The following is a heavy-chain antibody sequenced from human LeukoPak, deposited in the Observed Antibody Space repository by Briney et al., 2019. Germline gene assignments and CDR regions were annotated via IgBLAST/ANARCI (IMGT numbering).Heavy chain of an antibody. CDR3: ARELAGSDCSSTSCYYYYYMDV. D-gene: IGHD2-2*01. Sequence: SETLSLTCTVSGGSISSYYWSWIRQPPGRGLEWIGYIYYSDSGSATYNPSLKSRVTVSVDTSKNQFSLKLSSVTAADTAVYYCARELAGSDCSSTSCYYYYYMDVWGKGTTVTVSS. CDR2: IYYSDSGSA. CDR1: GGSISSYY. V-gene: IGHV4-59*01. J-gene: IGHJ6*03.